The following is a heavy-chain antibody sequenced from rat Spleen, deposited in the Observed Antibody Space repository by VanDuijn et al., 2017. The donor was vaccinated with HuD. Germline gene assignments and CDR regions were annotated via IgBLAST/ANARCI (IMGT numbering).Heavy chain of an antibody. CDR2: IGPGGYSS. D-gene: IGHD5-1*01. CDR1: GFTFSDYY. J-gene: IGHJ2*01. Sequence: EVQLVESGGGLVQPGRSLKLSCAASGFTFSDYYMAWVRQAPTKGLEWVASIGPGGYSSFYRDSVQGRFTVSRDDAKSTLYLQLDSLRSEDTATYYCARHGLGEDYWGQGVMVTVSS. CDR3: ARHGLGEDY. V-gene: IGHV5-25*01.